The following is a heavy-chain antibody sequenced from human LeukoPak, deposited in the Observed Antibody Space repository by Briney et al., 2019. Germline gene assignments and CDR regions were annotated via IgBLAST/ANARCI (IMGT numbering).Heavy chain of an antibody. Sequence: SETLSLTCTVSGGSISSSSYYWGWIRQPPGKGLEWIGSIYYSGSTYYNPSLKSRVTISVDTSKNQFSLKLSSVTAADTAVYYCASLSARQRDYGGNSPGAFDIWGQGTMVTVSS. CDR1: GGSISSSSYY. V-gene: IGHV4-39*01. D-gene: IGHD4-23*01. J-gene: IGHJ3*02. CDR2: IYYSGST. CDR3: ASLSARQRDYGGNSPGAFDI.